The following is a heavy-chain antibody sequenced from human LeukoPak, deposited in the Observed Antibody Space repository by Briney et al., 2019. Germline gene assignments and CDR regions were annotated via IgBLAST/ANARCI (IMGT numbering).Heavy chain of an antibody. Sequence: SETLSLTCTVSGGSISSYYWSWIRQPPGKGLEWIGYIYYSGSTNYNPFLKSRVTISVDTSKNQFSLKLSSVTAADTAVYYCARHGDSSSWPRRDNNWFDPWGQGTLVTVSS. CDR3: ARHGDSSSWPRRDNNWFDP. CDR1: GGSISSYY. CDR2: IYYSGST. D-gene: IGHD6-13*01. J-gene: IGHJ5*02. V-gene: IGHV4-59*08.